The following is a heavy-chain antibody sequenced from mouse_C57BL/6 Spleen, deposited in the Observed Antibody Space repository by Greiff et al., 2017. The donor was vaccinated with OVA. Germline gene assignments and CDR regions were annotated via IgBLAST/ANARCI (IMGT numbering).Heavy chain of an antibody. CDR2: INPSTGGT. J-gene: IGHJ3*01. V-gene: IGHV1-42*01. CDR1: GYSFTGYY. CDR3: AFPGFAY. Sequence: VQLQQSGPELVKPGASVKISCKASGYSFTGYYMNWVKQSPEKSLEWIGEINPSTGGTTYNQKFKAKATLTVDKSSRTAYMQLKSLTSEDSAVYYCAFPGFAYWGQGTLVTVSA.